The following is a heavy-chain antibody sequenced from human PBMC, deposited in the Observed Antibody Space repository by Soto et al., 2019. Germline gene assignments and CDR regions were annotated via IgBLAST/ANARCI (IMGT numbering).Heavy chain of an antibody. CDR3: AKVGWLEHHTGMAV. CDR2: ISYDGSNK. CDR1: GFTFSSYG. D-gene: IGHD6-19*01. V-gene: IGHV3-30*18. Sequence: QVQLVESGGGVVQPGRSLRLSCAASGFTFSSYGMHWVRQAPGKGLEWVAVISYDGSNKYYADSVKGRFTISRDNSENTLYLQMNSLRAEGTAVYYCAKVGWLEHHTGMAVWGQGTTVTVSS. J-gene: IGHJ6*02.